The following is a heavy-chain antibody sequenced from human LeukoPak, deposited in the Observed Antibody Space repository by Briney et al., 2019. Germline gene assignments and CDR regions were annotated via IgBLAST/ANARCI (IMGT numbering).Heavy chain of an antibody. CDR1: GFTFSSYA. D-gene: IGHD3-9*01. CDR2: IYSGGST. V-gene: IGHV3-66*01. J-gene: IGHJ4*02. CDR3: ARGLLRYFDWFMPIPGGG. Sequence: PGGSLRLSCAASGFTFSSYAMSWVRQAPGKGLEWVSVIYSGGSTYYADSVKGRFTISRDNSKNTLYLQMNSLRAEDTAVYYCARGLLRYFDWFMPIPGGGWGQGTLVTVSS.